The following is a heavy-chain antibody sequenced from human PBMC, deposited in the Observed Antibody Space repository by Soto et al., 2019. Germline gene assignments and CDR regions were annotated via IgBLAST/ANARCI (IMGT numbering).Heavy chain of an antibody. Sequence: GSLRLSCSASGFAFNSYAMHWARQAPGKGLEYVSAISSNGGSTYYADSVKGRFIISRDNSKNTLYLQMSSLRAEDTAVYYCLKGYCSTTTCPRTIWFDPWGQGTLVTVSS. V-gene: IGHV3-64D*08. J-gene: IGHJ5*02. CDR3: LKGYCSTTTCPRTIWFDP. CDR2: ISSNGGST. D-gene: IGHD2-2*01. CDR1: GFAFNSYA.